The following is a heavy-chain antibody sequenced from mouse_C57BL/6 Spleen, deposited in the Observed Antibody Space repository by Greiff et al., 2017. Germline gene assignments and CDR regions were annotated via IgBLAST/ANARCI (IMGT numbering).Heavy chain of an antibody. V-gene: IGHV1-76*01. CDR1: GYTFTDYY. CDR3: ARLSTTVVDQDYAMDY. Sequence: VQLQQSGAELVRPGASVKLSCKASGYTFTDYYINWVKQRPGQGLEWLARIYPGSGNPYYNEKFKGKATLTAEKSSSTAYMQLSSLTSEDSAVYVCARLSTTVVDQDYAMDYWGQGTSVTVAS. CDR2: IYPGSGNP. J-gene: IGHJ4*01. D-gene: IGHD1-1*01.